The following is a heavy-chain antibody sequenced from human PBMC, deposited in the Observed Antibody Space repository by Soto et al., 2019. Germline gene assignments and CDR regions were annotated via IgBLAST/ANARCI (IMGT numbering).Heavy chain of an antibody. D-gene: IGHD4-17*01. CDR3: ARDSPLNGDYGGMDV. V-gene: IGHV3-33*01. CDR1: GFTFSSYG. J-gene: IGHJ6*02. CDR2: IWYDGSNK. Sequence: QVQLVESGGGVVQPGRSLRLSCAASGFTFSSYGMHWVRQAPGKGLEWVAVIWYDGSNKYYADSVKGRFTISRDNSKNTLYLQMNSLRAEDTAVYYCARDSPLNGDYGGMDVWGQGTMVTVSS.